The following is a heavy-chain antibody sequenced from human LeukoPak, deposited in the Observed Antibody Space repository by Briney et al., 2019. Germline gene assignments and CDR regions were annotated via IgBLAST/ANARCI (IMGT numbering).Heavy chain of an antibody. D-gene: IGHD6-19*01. J-gene: IGHJ4*02. CDR1: GFTVSSNY. CDR2: IYSGGST. V-gene: IGHV3-53*01. CDR3: ARDLKAVAGTGD. Sequence: GGSLRLSCAASGFTVSSNYMSWVRQAPGKGLEWVSVIYSGGSTYYADSVKGRFTISRDNSKNTLYLQTNSLRAEDTAVYYCARDLKAVAGTGDWGQGTLVTVSS.